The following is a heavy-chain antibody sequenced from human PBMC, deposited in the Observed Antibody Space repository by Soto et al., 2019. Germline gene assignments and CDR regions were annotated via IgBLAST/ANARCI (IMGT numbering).Heavy chain of an antibody. CDR1: GDTFTSYD. CDR2: MNPNSGNT. CDR3: ETSARWVAAAGQNWFCT. V-gene: IGHV1-8*01. D-gene: IGHD6-13*01. Sequence: ASVKVSCYASGDTFTSYDINWVRQAPGQGLEWMGWMNPNSGNTGYAQKFKGSVTMTRNTCISPAYMELRSLRSEETAVYYCETSARWVAAAGQNWFCTWGHGSL. J-gene: IGHJ5*01.